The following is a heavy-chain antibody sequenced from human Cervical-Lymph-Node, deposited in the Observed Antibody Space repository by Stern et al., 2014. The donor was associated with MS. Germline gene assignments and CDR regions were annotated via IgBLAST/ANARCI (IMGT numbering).Heavy chain of an antibody. D-gene: IGHD4-17*01. CDR3: ARQYGDYWYFDL. CDR1: GGSISSSSYY. CDR2: IYCRVST. Sequence: QLQLQESGPGLVQPSETLSLTCTVSGGSISSSSYYWGWIRQPPGTGLEWMGRIYCRVSTSYTPSIKRQVTIPVDTSKNRSSLKLSSVTAADTAVYYCARQYGDYWYFDLWGRGTLVTVSS. V-gene: IGHV4-39*01. J-gene: IGHJ2*01.